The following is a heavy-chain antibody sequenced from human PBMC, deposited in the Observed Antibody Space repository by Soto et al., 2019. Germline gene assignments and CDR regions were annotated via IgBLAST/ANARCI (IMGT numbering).Heavy chain of an antibody. J-gene: IGHJ4*02. CDR3: ARGIFYCNNGVCYTYYFDY. Sequence: QVQLVQSGAEVKKPGASVKVSCKASGYTFTSYGISWVRQAPGQGLEWMGWISAYNGNTNYAQKLQGRVTMTTDTSTSTAYMELRSLRSDDTAVYYCARGIFYCNNGVCYTYYFDYWGQGTLVNVSA. CDR1: GYTFTSYG. V-gene: IGHV1-18*01. CDR2: ISAYNGNT. D-gene: IGHD2-8*01.